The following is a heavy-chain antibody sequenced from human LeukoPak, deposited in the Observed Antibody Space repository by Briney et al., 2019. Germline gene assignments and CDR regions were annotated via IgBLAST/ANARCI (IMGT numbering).Heavy chain of an antibody. J-gene: IGHJ4*02. CDR2: ISSGSNTI. CDR3: ARGKIYIDY. V-gene: IGHV3-48*02. CDR1: GFTFSSYS. Sequence: QTGRSLRLSCAASGFTFSSYSMNWVRQAPGQGLEWVSYISSGSNTIYYADSVKGRFTISRDNAKNSLYLQMNSLRYEDTAVYYCARGKIYIDYWGQGTLVTVSS.